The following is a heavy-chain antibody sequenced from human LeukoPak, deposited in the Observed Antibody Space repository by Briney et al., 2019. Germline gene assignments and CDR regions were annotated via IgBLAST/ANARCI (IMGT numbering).Heavy chain of an antibody. CDR1: GFTFSSYG. CDR3: AKAEGLLEYYYYYYGMDV. CDR2: ISYDGSNK. Sequence: GGSLRLSCAASGFTFSSYGMHWVRQAPGKGLEWVAVISYDGSNKYYADSVKGRFTISRDNSKNTQYLQMNSLRAEDKAVYYCAKAEGLLEYYYYYYGMDVWGQGTTVTVSS. J-gene: IGHJ6*02. V-gene: IGHV3-30*18. D-gene: IGHD2-15*01.